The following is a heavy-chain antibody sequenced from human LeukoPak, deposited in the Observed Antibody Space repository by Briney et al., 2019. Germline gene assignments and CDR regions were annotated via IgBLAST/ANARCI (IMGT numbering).Heavy chain of an antibody. CDR3: ARVDYHDSSGLPYYYALDV. V-gene: IGHV4-59*01. J-gene: IGHJ6*02. Sequence: SETLSLTCNVSGGSISSYSWTWIRQPPGKGLEWIGPIYYSGRNNYNPSLRSRATISVDTSRNQFSLRLRSVTAADSAVYYCARVDYHDSSGLPYYYALDVWGQGTTVTVS. CDR1: GGSISSYS. D-gene: IGHD3-22*01. CDR2: IYYSGRN.